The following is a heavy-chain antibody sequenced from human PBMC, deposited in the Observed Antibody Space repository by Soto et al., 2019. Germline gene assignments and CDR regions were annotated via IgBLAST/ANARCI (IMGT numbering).Heavy chain of an antibody. Sequence: GGSLRLSCAASGFTFSDHYMDWVRQAPGKGLEWVGRTRNKANSYTTEYAASVKGRFTISRDDSKNSLYLQMNSLKTEDTAVYYCARVLAGGPYDAFDIWGQGTMVTVSS. CDR1: GFTFSDHY. V-gene: IGHV3-72*01. J-gene: IGHJ3*02. CDR2: TRNKANSYTT. D-gene: IGHD3-3*02. CDR3: ARVLAGGPYDAFDI.